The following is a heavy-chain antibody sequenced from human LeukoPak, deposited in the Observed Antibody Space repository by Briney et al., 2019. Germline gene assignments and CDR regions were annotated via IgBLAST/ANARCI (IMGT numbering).Heavy chain of an antibody. CDR1: GGSVSSGSYY. CDR3: ARRIAAATNDAFDI. CDR2: IYYSGST. V-gene: IGHV4-61*01. Sequence: MPSETLSLTCTVSGGSVSSGSYYWSWIRQPPGKGLEWIGYIYYSGSTNYNPSLKSRVTISVDTSKNQFSLKLSSVTAADTAVYYCARRIAAATNDAFDIWGQGTMVTVSS. D-gene: IGHD6-13*01. J-gene: IGHJ3*02.